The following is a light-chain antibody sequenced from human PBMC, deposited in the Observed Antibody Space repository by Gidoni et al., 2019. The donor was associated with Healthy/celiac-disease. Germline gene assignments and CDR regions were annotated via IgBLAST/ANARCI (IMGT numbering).Light chain of an antibody. V-gene: IGKV4-1*01. CDR1: QSVLYSSNNKNY. CDR2: WAS. J-gene: IGKJ4*01. Sequence: DIVMTQSPESLAVSLGERAAINCKPSQSVLYSSNNKNYLAWYQQKPGQPPKLLIYWASTRESGVPDRFSGSGSGTDFTLTISSLQAEDVAVYYCQQYYSTPPVTFGGGTKVEIK. CDR3: QQYYSTPPVT.